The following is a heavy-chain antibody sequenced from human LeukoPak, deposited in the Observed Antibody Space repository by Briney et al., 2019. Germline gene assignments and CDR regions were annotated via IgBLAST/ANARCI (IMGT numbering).Heavy chain of an antibody. CDR2: INWNGGST. V-gene: IGHV3-20*04. J-gene: IGHJ4*02. D-gene: IGHD2-2*01. CDR3: ARVRCSSTSCSLFDY. Sequence: GGSLRLSCAASGFTFDDYGMSWVRQAPGKGLEWVSGINWNGGSTGYADSVKGRFTISRDNAKNSLYLQMISLRAEDTALYYCARVRCSSTSCSLFDYWGQGTLVTVSS. CDR1: GFTFDDYG.